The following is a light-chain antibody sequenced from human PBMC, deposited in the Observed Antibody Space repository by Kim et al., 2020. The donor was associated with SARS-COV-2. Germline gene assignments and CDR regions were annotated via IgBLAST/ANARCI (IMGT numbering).Light chain of an antibody. CDR3: QTWAPDIV. CDR2: RKSDGSH. CDR1: SVRGTDA. Sequence: GASAKRTCTVRSVRGTDAIAWNPQEPEKGTRYLRKRKSDGSHSKGDGIPDRFTVASSGAERYLTITSLQTEDEADDYSQTWAPDIVFGGGTQLTVL. V-gene: IGLV4-69*01. J-gene: IGLJ3*02.